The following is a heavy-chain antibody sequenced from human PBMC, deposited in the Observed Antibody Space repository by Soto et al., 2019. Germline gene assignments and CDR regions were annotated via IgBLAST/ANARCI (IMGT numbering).Heavy chain of an antibody. CDR3: AREISYYDSSGYYYVSFDY. D-gene: IGHD3-22*01. CDR2: IYYSGST. Sequence: QVQLQESGPGLVKPSQTLSLTCTVSGGSISSGGYYWSWIRQHPGQGLEWIGYIYYSGSTYYNPSLKSRVTLSVDTSKNQFSLKLSSVTAADTAVYYCAREISYYDSSGYYYVSFDYWGQGTLVTVSS. CDR1: GGSISSGGYY. V-gene: IGHV4-31*03. J-gene: IGHJ4*02.